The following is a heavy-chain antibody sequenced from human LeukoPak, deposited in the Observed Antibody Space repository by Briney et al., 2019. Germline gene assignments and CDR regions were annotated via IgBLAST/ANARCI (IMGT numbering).Heavy chain of an antibody. D-gene: IGHD4-11*01. CDR2: MNPNSGNT. Sequence: VASVKVSCKASGYTFTSYDINWVRQATGQGLEWMGWMNPNSGNTGYAQKFQGRVTITRNTSISTAYMELSSLRSEDTAVYYCARARHDYSNRGDYYYYMDVWGKGTTVTVSS. V-gene: IGHV1-8*03. CDR1: GYTFTSYD. J-gene: IGHJ6*03. CDR3: ARARHDYSNRGDYYYYMDV.